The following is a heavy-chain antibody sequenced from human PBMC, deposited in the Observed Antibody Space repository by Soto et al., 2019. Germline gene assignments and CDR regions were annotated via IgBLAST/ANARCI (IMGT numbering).Heavy chain of an antibody. J-gene: IGHJ6*02. D-gene: IGHD5-12*01. Sequence: GGSLRLSCAASGFTFSSYGMHWVRQAPGKGLEWVSAISGSGGSTYYADSVKGRFTISRDNSENTLYLQMNSLRAEDTAVYYCAKIVATIFDYYYYGMDVWGQGTTVTVSS. CDR1: GFTFSSYG. V-gene: IGHV3-23*01. CDR2: ISGSGGST. CDR3: AKIVATIFDYYYYGMDV.